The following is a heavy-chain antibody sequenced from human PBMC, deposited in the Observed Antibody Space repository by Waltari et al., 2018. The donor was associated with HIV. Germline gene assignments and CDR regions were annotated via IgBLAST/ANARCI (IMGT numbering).Heavy chain of an antibody. CDR2: IYYSGST. CDR1: GGSISSSSYY. D-gene: IGHD3-22*01. CDR3: ASASTYYYDSSGYYLFDY. V-gene: IGHV4-39*07. Sequence: QLQLQESGPGLVKPSETLSLTCTVSGGSISSSSYYWGWIRQPPGKGLEWIGSIYYSGSTYYNPSLKSRVTISVDTSKNQFSLKLSSVTAADTAVYYCASASTYYYDSSGYYLFDYWGQGTLVTVSS. J-gene: IGHJ4*02.